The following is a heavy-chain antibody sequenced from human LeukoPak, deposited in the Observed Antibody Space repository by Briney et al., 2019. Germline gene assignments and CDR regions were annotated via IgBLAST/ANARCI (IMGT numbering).Heavy chain of an antibody. J-gene: IGHJ5*02. CDR2: IYSDGST. Sequence: GGSLRLSCAASGFAFSTNYLSWVRQAPGKGLEWVSIIYSDGSTSYTASAKGRFTISRENSKNTLYLQMNSLRPEDTAVYYCARDQRSESYYPWGWFDPWGQGTLVTVSS. D-gene: IGHD1-26*01. CDR1: GFAFSTNY. V-gene: IGHV3-66*02. CDR3: ARDQRSESYYPWGWFDP.